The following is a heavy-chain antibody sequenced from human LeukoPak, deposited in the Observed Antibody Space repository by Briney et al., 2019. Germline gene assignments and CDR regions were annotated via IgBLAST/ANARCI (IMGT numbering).Heavy chain of an antibody. CDR2: ISAYTGYT. V-gene: IGHV1-18*01. D-gene: IGHD6-19*01. Sequence: ASVKVSCKASGYTFTSYGISWVRQAPGQGLEWMGWISAYTGYTKYAEKFQGRVTMTTDQSTSTAYMELKSLRSDDTAVYYCARDPSNTSGWYIYFDYWGQGTLVTVSS. J-gene: IGHJ4*02. CDR3: ARDPSNTSGWYIYFDY. CDR1: GYTFTSYG.